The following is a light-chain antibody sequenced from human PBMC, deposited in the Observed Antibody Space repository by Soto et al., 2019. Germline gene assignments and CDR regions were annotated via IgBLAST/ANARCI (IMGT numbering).Light chain of an antibody. CDR3: QRYNSYSRT. Sequence: DIQMTQSPSTLSASVGDRVTITCRASQNINEWLAWYQQKPGKAPKFLIYDASILGSGVPSMFSGSGSGTEFSLTISSLQPDDFATHYCQRYNSYSRTFGQGTKVEIK. CDR2: DAS. J-gene: IGKJ1*01. CDR1: QNINEW. V-gene: IGKV1-5*01.